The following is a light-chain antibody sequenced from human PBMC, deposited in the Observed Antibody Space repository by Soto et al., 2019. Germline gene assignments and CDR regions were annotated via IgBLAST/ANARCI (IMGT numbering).Light chain of an antibody. CDR3: QQYNSPPT. CDR2: KAS. J-gene: IGKJ5*01. CDR1: QSISSW. V-gene: IGKV1-5*03. Sequence: IPMTPSPSPLFASVGDRGTLPFRASQSISSWLAWYQQKPGKAPKLLIYKASSLESGVPSRFSGSGSGTEFTLTISSLQPDDSATYYCQQYNSPPTFGQGTRLEIK.